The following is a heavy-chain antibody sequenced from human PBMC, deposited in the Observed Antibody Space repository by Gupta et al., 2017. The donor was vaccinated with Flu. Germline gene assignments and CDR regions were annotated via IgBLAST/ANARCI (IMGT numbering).Heavy chain of an antibody. V-gene: IGHV3-64*01. J-gene: IGHJ4*02. D-gene: IGHD3-3*01. CDR3: ARVVAYYDFWSGYIDY. CDR1: GFTFSSYA. Sequence: EVQLVESGGGLVQPGGSLRLSCAASGFTFSSYAMPWVRQAPGKGLEYVSAISSNGGSTYYANSVKGRFTISRDNSKNTLYLQMGSLRAEDMAVYYCARVVAYYDFWSGYIDYWGQGTLVTVSS. CDR2: ISSNGGST.